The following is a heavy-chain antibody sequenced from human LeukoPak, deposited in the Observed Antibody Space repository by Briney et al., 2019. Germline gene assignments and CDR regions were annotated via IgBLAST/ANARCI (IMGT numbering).Heavy chain of an antibody. Sequence: GGSLRLSCAASGFTFTSYAMGWVRQAPGKGLEWVSAISDSGGSTFYADSVKGRFTISRDNFKSTLYLQMNSLRAEDTAIYYCTKRARVGDLRYFDYWGQGTLVTVSS. D-gene: IGHD3-16*01. CDR2: ISDSGGST. J-gene: IGHJ4*02. CDR1: GFTFTSYA. V-gene: IGHV3-23*01. CDR3: TKRARVGDLRYFDY.